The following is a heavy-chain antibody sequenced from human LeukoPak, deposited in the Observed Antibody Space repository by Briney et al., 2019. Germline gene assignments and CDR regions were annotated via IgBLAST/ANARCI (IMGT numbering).Heavy chain of an antibody. V-gene: IGHV3-48*03. D-gene: IGHD3-22*01. CDR2: ISSSSSSTI. CDR1: GFTFSSYE. J-gene: IGHJ4*02. CDR3: ARDGYYDSSGYFDY. Sequence: GGSLRLSCAASGFTFSSYEMNWVRQAPGKGLEWVSYISSSSSSTIYYADSVKGRFTISRDNAKNSLYLQMNSLRDEDTAVYYCARDGYYDSSGYFDYWGQGTLVTVSS.